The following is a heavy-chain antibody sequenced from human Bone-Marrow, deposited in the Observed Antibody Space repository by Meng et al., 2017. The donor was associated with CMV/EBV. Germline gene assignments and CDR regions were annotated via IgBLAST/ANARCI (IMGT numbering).Heavy chain of an antibody. J-gene: IGHJ2*01. CDR3: ARDPPLLEYGPPFDL. D-gene: IGHD4-17*01. Sequence: QGQLLQSGAEGKKPGASVKVSCKASGYTFTSYGISWVRQAPGQGLEWMGWISAYNGNTNYAQKLQGRVTMTTDTSTSTAYMELRSLRSDDTAVYYCARDPPLLEYGPPFDLWGRGTLVTVSS. CDR1: GYTFTSYG. CDR2: ISAYNGNT. V-gene: IGHV1-18*01.